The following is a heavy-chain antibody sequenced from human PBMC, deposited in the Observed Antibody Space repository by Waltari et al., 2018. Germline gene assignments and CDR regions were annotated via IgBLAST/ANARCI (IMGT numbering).Heavy chain of an antibody. CDR2: ISWNSGSI. D-gene: IGHD6-19*01. J-gene: IGHJ4*02. Sequence: EVQLVESGGGLVQPGRSLRLSCAASGFTFDDYVMHWVRQAPGKGLEWVSGISWNSGSIGYADSVKGRLTIARDNAKNSLYLQMNSLRAEDTALYYCAKDRGAHLAMAGTDGFDYWGQGTLVTVSS. CDR3: AKDRGAHLAMAGTDGFDY. V-gene: IGHV3-9*01. CDR1: GFTFDDYV.